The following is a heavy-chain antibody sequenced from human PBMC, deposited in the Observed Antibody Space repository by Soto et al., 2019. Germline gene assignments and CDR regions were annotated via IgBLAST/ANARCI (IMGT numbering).Heavy chain of an antibody. V-gene: IGHV1-3*01. D-gene: IGHD2-2*01. CDR1: GYTFTGYY. Sequence: GASVKVSCKASGYTFTGYYMHWVRQAPGQRLEWMGWINPGNGDTKYSQKFQGRVTITRDTSATTAYMELSSLRSEDSAVFYCARTDCSSTSCYNYYYYGMDVWGQGTTVTVSS. CDR3: ARTDCSSTSCYNYYYYGMDV. J-gene: IGHJ6*02. CDR2: INPGNGDT.